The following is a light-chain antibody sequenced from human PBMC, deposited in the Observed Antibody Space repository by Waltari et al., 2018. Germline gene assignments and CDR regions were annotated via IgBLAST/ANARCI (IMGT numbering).Light chain of an antibody. CDR3: SSRNGRANQVV. CDR2: GKD. Sequence: SSELTQDPAVSVPLGQTVRITCQGDSLRTSYASWYQLKPGQAPVIVIYGKDKRPSGIPDRISGYSSGTKSSLTLTGAQAEDEADYYCSSRNGRANQVVFAGGTKVTVL. CDR1: SLRTSY. J-gene: IGLJ3*02. V-gene: IGLV3-19*01.